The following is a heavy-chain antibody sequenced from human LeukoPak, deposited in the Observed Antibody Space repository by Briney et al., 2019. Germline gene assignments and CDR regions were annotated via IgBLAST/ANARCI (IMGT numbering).Heavy chain of an antibody. V-gene: IGHV4-61*02. Sequence: SETLSLTCTVSGGSISSGSYYWSWIRQPAGKGLEWIGRIYTSGSTNYNPSLKSRVTISVDMSKNQFPLKLSSVTAADTAVYYCARGWRGSYYDYWGQGTLVTVSS. CDR3: ARGWRGSYYDY. D-gene: IGHD1-26*01. CDR2: IYTSGST. CDR1: GGSISSGSYY. J-gene: IGHJ4*02.